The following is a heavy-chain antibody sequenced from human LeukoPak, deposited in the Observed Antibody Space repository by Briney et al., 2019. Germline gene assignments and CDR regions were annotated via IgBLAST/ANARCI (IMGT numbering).Heavy chain of an antibody. V-gene: IGHV4-59*01. CDR3: ARVQGAYYDYVWGSYRYYFDY. J-gene: IGHJ4*02. D-gene: IGHD3-16*02. CDR1: GGSISSYY. CDR2: IYYSGST. Sequence: SETLSLTCTVSGGSISSYYWSWIRQPPGKGLEWIGYIYYSGSTNYNPSLKSRVTISVDTSKNQFSLKLSSVTAADTAVYYCARVQGAYYDYVWGSYRYYFDYWGQGTLVTVSS.